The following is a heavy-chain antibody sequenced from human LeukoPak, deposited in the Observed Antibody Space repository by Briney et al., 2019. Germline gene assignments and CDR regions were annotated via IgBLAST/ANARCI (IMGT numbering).Heavy chain of an antibody. J-gene: IGHJ3*02. Sequence: GGSLRLSCAASGFTFSSYAMSWVRQAPGKGLEWVSDINGSGGSTYYADSVKGRFTISRDNSKNTLYLQMNSLRAEDTAVYYCAKVGYDSSGYYYLSNAFDIWGQGTMVTVSS. CDR3: AKVGYDSSGYYYLSNAFDI. CDR1: GFTFSSYA. CDR2: INGSGGST. V-gene: IGHV3-23*01. D-gene: IGHD3-22*01.